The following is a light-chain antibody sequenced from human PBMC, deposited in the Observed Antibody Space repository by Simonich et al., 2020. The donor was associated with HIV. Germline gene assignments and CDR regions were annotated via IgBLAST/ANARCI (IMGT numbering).Light chain of an antibody. V-gene: IGKV2-28*01. J-gene: IGKJ1*01. CDR3: MQALQTPRT. Sequence: DIVMTQSPLSLPVSPGEPASISTRSSQSILNSNGYNYLDWYLQKPGQAPQLLIYLVSNRASGVPDRFRGSGSGTDFTLKISRVEAEDVGVYYCMQALQTPRTFGQGTKVEIK. CDR1: QSILNSNGYNY. CDR2: LVS.